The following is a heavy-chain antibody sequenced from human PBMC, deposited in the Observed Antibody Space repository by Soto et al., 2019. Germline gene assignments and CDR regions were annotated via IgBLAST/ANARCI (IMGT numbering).Heavy chain of an antibody. CDR2: INTGYGNT. CDR1: GYTFNSYA. Sequence: GAAVKVSCKASGYTFNSYAIHWVRQAPGQRLEWMGWINTGYGNTKYSQKFQGTVTITRDTSASTASMELSSLRSEDTAVYYCARGSGYYYWDDYWGQGTLVTVSS. V-gene: IGHV1-3*04. CDR3: ARGSGYYYWDDY. J-gene: IGHJ4*02. D-gene: IGHD3-22*01.